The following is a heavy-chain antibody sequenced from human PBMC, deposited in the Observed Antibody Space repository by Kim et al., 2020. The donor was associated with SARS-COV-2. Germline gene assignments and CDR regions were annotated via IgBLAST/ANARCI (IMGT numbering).Heavy chain of an antibody. CDR3: AKAFGSSALDP. D-gene: IGHD6-19*01. V-gene: IGHV3-23*01. Sequence: GGSLRLSCEASGFTSGFTFSDYAMNWVRQAPGKGLEWVSLISGSDGATYYADSVKGRITISRDNSKNELYLQMNSLRVEDTATYYCAKAFGSSALDPWG. CDR2: ISGSDGAT. J-gene: IGHJ5*02. CDR1: GFTFSDYA.